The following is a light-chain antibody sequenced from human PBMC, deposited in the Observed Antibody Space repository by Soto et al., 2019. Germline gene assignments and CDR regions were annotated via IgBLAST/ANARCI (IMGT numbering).Light chain of an antibody. CDR3: QQYNNWPPAYT. J-gene: IGKJ2*01. Sequence: EIVMTQSPATLSVSPGERATLSCRASQSVSSNLAWYQQKPGQAPRLLIYGASTRATGIPARFSGSGSGTELTLTISSLRSEDFAVYYCQQYNNWPPAYTFGQGTKLEIK. CDR1: QSVSSN. V-gene: IGKV3-15*01. CDR2: GAS.